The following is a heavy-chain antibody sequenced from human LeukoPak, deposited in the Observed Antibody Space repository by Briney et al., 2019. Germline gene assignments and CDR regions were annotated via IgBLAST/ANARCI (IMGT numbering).Heavy chain of an antibody. CDR3: ARRVSSSWLHYYYYGMDV. CDR2: IYYSGST. Sequence: SETLSLTCAVYGGSFSDYYWSWIRQPPGKGLEWIGSIYYSGSTYYNPSLKSRVTISVDTSKNQFSLKLSSVTAADTAVYYCARRVSSSWLHYYYYGMDVWGQGTTVTVSS. CDR1: GGSFSDYY. J-gene: IGHJ6*02. V-gene: IGHV4-34*01. D-gene: IGHD6-13*01.